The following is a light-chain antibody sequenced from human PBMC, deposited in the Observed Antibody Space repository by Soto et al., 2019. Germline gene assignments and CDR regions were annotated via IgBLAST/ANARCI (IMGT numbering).Light chain of an antibody. V-gene: IGKV3-15*01. J-gene: IGKJ2*01. Sequence: EIVMTQSPASLSVSPGDGATLSCRASQSVASNVAWYQQKPGQGPRLLIHGASTRAVGVPDRFSGSGSGTDFTLTISSMHSEDFAVYYCQQYHNWPPQYTFGQGTKLQIK. CDR2: GAS. CDR3: QQYHNWPPQYT. CDR1: QSVASN.